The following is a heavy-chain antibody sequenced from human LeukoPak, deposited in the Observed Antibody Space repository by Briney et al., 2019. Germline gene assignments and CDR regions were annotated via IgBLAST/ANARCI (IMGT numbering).Heavy chain of an antibody. CDR2: IYQSGST. Sequence: SETLSLTCTVSGYSISSGYYWGWIRQPPGKGLEWIGSIYQSGSTYYNPSLKSRVTISADTSKNQFSLKLSSVTAADTAVYYCARDRTTAYMVRPLGWFDPWGQGTLVTVSS. V-gene: IGHV4-38-2*02. D-gene: IGHD3-10*01. CDR3: ARDRTTAYMVRPLGWFDP. J-gene: IGHJ5*02. CDR1: GYSISSGYY.